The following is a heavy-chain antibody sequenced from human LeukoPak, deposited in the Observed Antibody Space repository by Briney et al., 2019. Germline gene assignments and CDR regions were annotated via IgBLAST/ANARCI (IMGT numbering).Heavy chain of an antibody. Sequence: SETLSLTCTVSGGSISSYYWSWIRQPPGKGLEWIGYIYYSGSTNYNPSLKSRVTISVDTSKNQFSLKLSSVTAADTAVYYCAREGYYDSSGYLNFDYWGQGTLVTVSS. CDR2: IYYSGST. CDR3: AREGYYDSSGYLNFDY. D-gene: IGHD3-22*01. CDR1: GGSISSYY. V-gene: IGHV4-59*01. J-gene: IGHJ4*02.